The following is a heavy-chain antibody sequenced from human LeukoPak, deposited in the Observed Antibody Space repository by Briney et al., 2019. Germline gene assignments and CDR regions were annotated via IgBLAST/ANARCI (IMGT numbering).Heavy chain of an antibody. J-gene: IGHJ5*02. D-gene: IGHD6-13*01. V-gene: IGHV4-31*03. CDR2: IYYSGST. Sequence: SQTLSLTCTVSGGSISSGGYYWSWIRQHPGKGLEWIGYIYYSGSTCYNPSLKSRVTISVDTSKNQFSLKLSSVTAADTAVYYCARRDSSSWSTKEARWFDPWGQGTLVTVSS. CDR1: GGSISSGGYY. CDR3: ARRDSSSWSTKEARWFDP.